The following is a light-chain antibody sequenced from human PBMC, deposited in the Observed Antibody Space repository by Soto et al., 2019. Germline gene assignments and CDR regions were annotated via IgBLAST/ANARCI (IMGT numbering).Light chain of an antibody. CDR3: QQYGSSPST. CDR2: DAS. J-gene: IGKJ1*01. V-gene: IGKV3-20*01. Sequence: EIVLTQSPGTLSLSPGERATLSCRASQSVSSSYLAWYQQRPGQAPRLLIYDASSRATGTPDRFSGSGSGTDFTLTISRLEPEDFAVYYCQQYGSSPSTFGQGTKVEIK. CDR1: QSVSSSY.